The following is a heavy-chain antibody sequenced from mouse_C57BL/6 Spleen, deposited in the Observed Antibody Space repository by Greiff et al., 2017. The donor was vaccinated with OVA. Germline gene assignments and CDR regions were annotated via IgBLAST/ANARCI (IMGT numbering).Heavy chain of an antibody. CDR2: ISYDGSN. J-gene: IGHJ4*01. D-gene: IGHD1-1*01. CDR3: AREGILRADYAMDY. V-gene: IGHV3-6*01. Sequence: EVKLQESGPGLVKPSQSLSLTCSVTGYSITSGYYWNWIRQFPGNKLEWMGYISYDGSNNYNPSLKNRISITRDTSKNQFFLKLNSVTTEDTATYYCAREGILRADYAMDYWGQGTSVTVSS. CDR1: GYSITSGYY.